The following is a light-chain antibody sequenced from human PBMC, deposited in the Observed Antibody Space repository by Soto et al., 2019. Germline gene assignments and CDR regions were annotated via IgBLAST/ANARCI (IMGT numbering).Light chain of an antibody. V-gene: IGLV2-14*01. CDR3: SSYTSSRYV. J-gene: IGLJ1*01. Sequence: QSVLTQPASVSGSPGQSITISCTGTSSDVGGYNYVSWYQQHSGKAPKPMIYDVSNRPSGVSNRFSGSKSGNTASLTISGLQAEDEADYYCSSYTSSRYVFGTGTKVTVL. CDR1: SSDVGGYNY. CDR2: DVS.